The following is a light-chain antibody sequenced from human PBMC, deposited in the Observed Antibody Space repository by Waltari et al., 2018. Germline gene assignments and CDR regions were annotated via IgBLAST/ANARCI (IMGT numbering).Light chain of an antibody. CDR3: MQALRSPYS. Sequence: DIVMTQTPPSLPVTLGETASISCRSSQSLVYSDGKTYLDWYLQKPGQSPQLLMYLVSKRASGVPDKFSGSGSGTDFTLKISRVEAEDVGVYYCMQALRSPYSFGQGTKVEIK. V-gene: IGKV2-40*01. J-gene: IGKJ2*03. CDR1: QSLVYSDGKTY. CDR2: LVS.